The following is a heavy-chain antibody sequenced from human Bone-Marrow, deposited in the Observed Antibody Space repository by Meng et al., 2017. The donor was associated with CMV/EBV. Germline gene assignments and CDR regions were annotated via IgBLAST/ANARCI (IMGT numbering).Heavy chain of an antibody. J-gene: IGHJ6*02. CDR2: INHGGST. V-gene: IGHV4-34*01. CDR1: GGSLSGYF. D-gene: IGHD7-27*01. CDR3: ARGHGKKLGLYYYYYYGMDV. Sequence: SETLSLTCTVYGGSLSGYFWTWIRQPPGKGLEWIGEINHGGSTNYNPSLKSRVTISVDTSKNQFSLKLSSVTAADTAVYYCARGHGKKLGLYYYYYYGMDVWGQGTTVTVSS.